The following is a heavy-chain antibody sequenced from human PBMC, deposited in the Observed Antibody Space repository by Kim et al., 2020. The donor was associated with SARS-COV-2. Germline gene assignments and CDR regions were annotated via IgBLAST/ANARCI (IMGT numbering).Heavy chain of an antibody. V-gene: IGHV3-53*01. CDR2: FYSGGNT. CDR1: GFTISRNY. D-gene: IGHD3-10*01. Sequence: GGSLRLSCAATGFTISRNYMSWVRQAPGKGLEWVSMFYSGGNTYYAESVKGRFTISRDDIMNTLHLEMNDLRSDDAGVYYCARGSTYFSFDRWGQGTLVT. J-gene: IGHJ4*02. CDR3: ARGSTYFSFDR.